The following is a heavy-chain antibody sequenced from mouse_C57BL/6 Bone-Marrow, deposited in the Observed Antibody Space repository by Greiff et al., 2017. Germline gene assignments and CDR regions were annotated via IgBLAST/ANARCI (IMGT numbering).Heavy chain of an antibody. V-gene: IGHV1-64*01. CDR1: GYTFTSYW. J-gene: IGHJ1*03. Sequence: QVQLQQPGAELVKPGASVKLSCKASGYTFTSYWMHWVKQRPGQGLEWIGMIHPTSGSTNYNEKFKSKATLTVDKSSSTAYMQLSSLTSEYSAVYYGAIGRVYYGSSYGYWYFDVWGTGTTVTVSS. D-gene: IGHD1-1*01. CDR3: AIGRVYYGSSYGYWYFDV. CDR2: IHPTSGST.